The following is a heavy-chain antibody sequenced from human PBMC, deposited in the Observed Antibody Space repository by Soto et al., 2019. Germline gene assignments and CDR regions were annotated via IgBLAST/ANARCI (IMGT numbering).Heavy chain of an antibody. Sequence: GASVKVSGKASGGTFSSYTISWVRQAPGQGLEWMGRIIPILGIANYAQKFQGRVTITADKSTSTAYMELSSLRSEDTAVYYCAREPAIDHYGCEANYYYYYYLAVWGKGTTVTVSS. D-gene: IGHD4-17*01. J-gene: IGHJ6*03. CDR3: AREPAIDHYGCEANYYYYYYLAV. CDR2: IIPILGIA. V-gene: IGHV1-69*04. CDR1: GGTFSSYT.